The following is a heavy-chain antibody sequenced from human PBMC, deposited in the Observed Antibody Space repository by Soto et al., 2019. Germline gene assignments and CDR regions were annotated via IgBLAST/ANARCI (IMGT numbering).Heavy chain of an antibody. Sequence: ASVKVSCKASGYTFTSNGIAWVRQAPGQGLEWMGWISTYSGNTNYAQRLQGRVTMTTDTSTTTAYMELRSLRSDDTAVYYCARTLIGGYSSGALPDYWGPGPLVTVSS. J-gene: IGHJ4*02. CDR1: GYTFTSNG. CDR3: ARTLIGGYSSGALPDY. CDR2: ISTYSGNT. V-gene: IGHV1-18*01. D-gene: IGHD5-18*01.